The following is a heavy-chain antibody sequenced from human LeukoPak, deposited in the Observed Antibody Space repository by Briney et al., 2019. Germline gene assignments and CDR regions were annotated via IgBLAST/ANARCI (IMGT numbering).Heavy chain of an antibody. CDR3: ARGGRGEGTGTTRVAFDI. V-gene: IGHV1-46*02. J-gene: IGHJ3*02. CDR2: IKPSGGST. D-gene: IGHD1-1*01. Sequence: ASVKVSCKASGYTFNTYHIHWVRQAPGHGPEWMGIIKPSGGSTSYAQKFQGRVTMTRDTSTSTVYMELSSLRSEDTAVYYCARGGRGEGTGTTRVAFDIWGQGTMVTVSS. CDR1: GYTFNTYH.